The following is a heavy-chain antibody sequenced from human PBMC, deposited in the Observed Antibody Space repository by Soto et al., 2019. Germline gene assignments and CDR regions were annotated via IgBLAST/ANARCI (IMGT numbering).Heavy chain of an antibody. Sequence: SETLSLTCTVSGGSISSYYWSWIRQPPGKGLEWIGYIYYSGSTNYNPSLKSRVTISVDTSKNQFSLKLSSVTAADTAVYYCARHGRRFLEWLLQVDWFDPWGQGTLVTVSS. CDR1: GGSISSYY. CDR3: ARHGRRFLEWLLQVDWFDP. J-gene: IGHJ5*02. CDR2: IYYSGST. V-gene: IGHV4-59*08. D-gene: IGHD3-3*01.